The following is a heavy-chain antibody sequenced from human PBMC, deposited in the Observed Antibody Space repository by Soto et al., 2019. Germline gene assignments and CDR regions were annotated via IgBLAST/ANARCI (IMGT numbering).Heavy chain of an antibody. D-gene: IGHD3-16*01. V-gene: IGHV1-18*01. CDR3: ARELGNYDYVWGSYSHTYYFDX. J-gene: IGHJ4*02. CDR1: GYTFTSYG. CDR2: ISAYNGNT. Sequence: ASVKVSCKASGYTFTSYGISWVRQAPGQGLEWMGWISAYNGNTNYAQKLQGRVTMTTDTSTSTAYMELRSLRSDDTAVYYCARELGNYDYVWGSYSHTYYFDXWGQGTLVTVSX.